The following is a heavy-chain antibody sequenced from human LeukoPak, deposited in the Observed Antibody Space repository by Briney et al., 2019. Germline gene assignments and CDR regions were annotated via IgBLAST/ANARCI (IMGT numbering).Heavy chain of an antibody. CDR3: TTDLAAAGRLLGGGERYYFDY. D-gene: IGHD6-13*01. CDR1: GFTFNNAW. J-gene: IGHJ4*02. Sequence: PGGSLRLSCAASGFTFNNAWMSWVRQAPGKGLEWVGRIKSKTDGGTTDYAAPVKGRFTISRDDSKNTLYLQMNSLKTEDTAVYYCTTDLAAAGRLLGGGERYYFDYWGQGTLVTVSS. CDR2: IKSKTDGGTT. V-gene: IGHV3-15*01.